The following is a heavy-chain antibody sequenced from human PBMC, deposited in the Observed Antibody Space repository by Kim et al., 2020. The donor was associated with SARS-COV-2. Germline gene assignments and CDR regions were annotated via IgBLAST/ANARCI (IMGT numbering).Heavy chain of an antibody. CDR1: GFTFSSYA. D-gene: IGHD3-3*01. J-gene: IGHJ5*02. V-gene: IGHV3-23*01. CDR2: ISGSGGST. CDR3: ARDGITIFGVVIPAIPRLGFDP. Sequence: GGSLRLSCAASGFTFSSYAMSWVRQAPGKGLEWVSAISGSGGSTYYADSVKGRFTISRDNSKNTLYLQMNSLRAEDTAVYYCARDGITIFGVVIPAIPRLGFDPWGQGTLVTVSS.